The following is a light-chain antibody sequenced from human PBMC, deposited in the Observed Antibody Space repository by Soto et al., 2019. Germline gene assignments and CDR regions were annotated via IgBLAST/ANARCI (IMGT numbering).Light chain of an antibody. CDR3: QQRTNWRLT. CDR1: QSVSSH. CDR2: DAS. J-gene: IGKJ4*01. Sequence: EIVLTQSPATLSFSPGERATLSCRASQSVSSHLTWYQQKPGQPPRLLIYDASNRATGIAARFSGSGSGTDFTLTISSLEPEDFAVYYCQQRTNWRLTFGGGTKVDIK. V-gene: IGKV3-11*01.